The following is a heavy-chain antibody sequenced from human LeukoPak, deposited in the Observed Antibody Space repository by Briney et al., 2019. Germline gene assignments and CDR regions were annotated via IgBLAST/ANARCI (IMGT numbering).Heavy chain of an antibody. V-gene: IGHV4-4*02. D-gene: IGHD3-22*01. CDR2: IYHSGST. Sequence: PSETLSLTCAVSGGSISSSNWWSWVRQPPGKGLEWIGEIYHSGSTNYNPSLKSRVTISVDKSKNQFSLKLSSVTAADTAVYYCASWHYYGSSGYYNDYWGQGTLVTVSS. CDR3: ASWHYYGSSGYYNDY. CDR1: GGSISSSNW. J-gene: IGHJ4*02.